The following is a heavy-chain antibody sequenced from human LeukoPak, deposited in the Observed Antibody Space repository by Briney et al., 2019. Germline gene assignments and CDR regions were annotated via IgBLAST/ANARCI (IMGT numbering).Heavy chain of an antibody. D-gene: IGHD6-6*01. CDR1: GFTFSSYA. CDR2: ISHDGSNK. V-gene: IGHV3-30*04. Sequence: PGRSLRLSCAASGFTFSSYAMHWVRQAPGKGLEWVAVISHDGSNKYYADSVKGRFTISRDNSKNTLYLQMNSLRAEDTAVYYCARVGAARLTNYYFDYWGQGTLVTVSS. J-gene: IGHJ4*02. CDR3: ARVGAARLTNYYFDY.